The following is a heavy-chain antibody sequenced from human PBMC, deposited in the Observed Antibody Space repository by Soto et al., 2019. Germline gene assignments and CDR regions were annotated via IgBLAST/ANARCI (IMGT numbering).Heavy chain of an antibody. V-gene: IGHV1-8*02. Sequence: QVQLVQSGGEVKKPGASVKVSCKASGYTFTNYGISWVRQAPGQGLEWMGWINVYNGNTGYAQKFQGRVTMTRNTSISTAYMELSSLRSEDTAVYYCARRDYWGQGTLVTVSS. J-gene: IGHJ4*02. CDR1: GYTFTNYG. CDR2: INVYNGNT. CDR3: ARRDY.